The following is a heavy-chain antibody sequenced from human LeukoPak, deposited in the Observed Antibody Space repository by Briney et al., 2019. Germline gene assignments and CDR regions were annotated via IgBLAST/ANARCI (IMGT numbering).Heavy chain of an antibody. CDR3: ARVLSTYYYYGMDV. CDR2: ISAYSGDT. J-gene: IGHJ6*02. Sequence: VASVKVSCKASGYTFTSYGISWVRQAPGQGLEWMGWISAYSGDTNYAQKFQGRATMTTDTSTSTAYMELRSLSSDDTAVYYCARVLSTYYYYGMDVWGQGTTVTVSS. V-gene: IGHV1-18*01. CDR1: GYTFTSYG. D-gene: IGHD3-16*02.